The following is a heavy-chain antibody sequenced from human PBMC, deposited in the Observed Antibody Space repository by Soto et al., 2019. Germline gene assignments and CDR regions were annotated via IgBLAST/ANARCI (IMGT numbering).Heavy chain of an antibody. CDR1: GFTVSSNY. CDR2: IYSGGST. CDR3: ARDLPTVKGAFDI. J-gene: IGHJ3*02. V-gene: IGHV3-66*01. D-gene: IGHD4-17*01. Sequence: EVQLVESGGGLVQPGGSLRLSCAASGFTVSSNYMSWVRQAPGKGLEWVSVIYSGGSTYYADSVKGRSTISRDNPKNTLYLQMNSLRAEDTAVYYCARDLPTVKGAFDIWGQGTMVTVSS.